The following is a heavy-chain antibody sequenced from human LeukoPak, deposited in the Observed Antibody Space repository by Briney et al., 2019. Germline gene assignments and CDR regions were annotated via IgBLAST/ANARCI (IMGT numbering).Heavy chain of an antibody. CDR2: IYTSGST. D-gene: IGHD3-9*01. Sequence: SETLSLTCTVSGGSISSGSYYWSWIRQPAGKGLEWIGRIYTSGSTNYNPSIKSRVTISVDTSNNQFSLKLSSVTAADTAVYYCARDVKYYDILTGYYTEYYFDYWGQGTLVTVSS. J-gene: IGHJ4*02. CDR3: ARDVKYYDILTGYYTEYYFDY. V-gene: IGHV4-61*02. CDR1: GGSISSGSYY.